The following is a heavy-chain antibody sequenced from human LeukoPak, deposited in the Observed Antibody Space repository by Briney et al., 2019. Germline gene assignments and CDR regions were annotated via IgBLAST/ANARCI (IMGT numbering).Heavy chain of an antibody. CDR2: IYYSGSS. CDR1: GGSISSSSYY. CDR3: ARRDCTSTTCYAGSYYFDY. J-gene: IGHJ4*02. V-gene: IGHV4-39*01. Sequence: SETLSLTCSVFGGSISSSSYYWGWIRQPPGKGLEWIVRIYYSGSSYYNPSLKSRVTISVDTSKNQFSLKLTSVTAADTAVYYCARRDCTSTTCYAGSYYFDYWGQGTLVTVSS. D-gene: IGHD2-2*01.